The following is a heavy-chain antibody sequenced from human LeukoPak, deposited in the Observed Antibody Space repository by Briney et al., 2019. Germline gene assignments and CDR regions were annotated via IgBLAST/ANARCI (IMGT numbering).Heavy chain of an antibody. CDR3: AKDSNLGQNWFDP. V-gene: IGHV3-30*18. Sequence: SCKVSGYTLTELSMHWVRQAPDKGLEWVAVISYDGSNKYYADSVKGRFTISRDNSKNTLYLQMNSLRAEDTAVYYCAKDSNLGQNWFDPWGQGTLVTVSS. J-gene: IGHJ5*02. CDR1: GYTLTELS. D-gene: IGHD4-11*01. CDR2: ISYDGSNK.